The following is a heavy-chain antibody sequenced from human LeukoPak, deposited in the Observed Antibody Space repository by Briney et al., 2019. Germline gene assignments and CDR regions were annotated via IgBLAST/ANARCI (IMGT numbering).Heavy chain of an antibody. CDR1: GGTFSSYA. CDR2: IIPIFGTA. V-gene: IGHV1-69*13. J-gene: IGHJ6*03. Sequence: SVKVSCKASGGTFSSYAISWVRQAPGQGLEWMGGIIPIFGTANYAQKFQGGVTITADESTSTAYMELSSLRSEDTAVYYCARASAARPGSYYYYYMDVWGKGTTVTVSS. D-gene: IGHD2-2*01. CDR3: ARASAARPGSYYYYYMDV.